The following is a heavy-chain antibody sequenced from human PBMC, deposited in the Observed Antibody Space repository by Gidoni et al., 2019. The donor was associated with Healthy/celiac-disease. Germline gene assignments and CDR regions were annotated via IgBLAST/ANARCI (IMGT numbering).Heavy chain of an antibody. V-gene: IGHV3-21*01. Sequence: SSISSSSSYIYYADSVKGRFTISRDNAKNSLYLQMNSLRAEDTAVYYCARVTISGGMDVWGQGTTVTVSS. D-gene: IGHD3-9*01. J-gene: IGHJ6*02. CDR3: ARVTISGGMDV. CDR2: ISSSSSYI.